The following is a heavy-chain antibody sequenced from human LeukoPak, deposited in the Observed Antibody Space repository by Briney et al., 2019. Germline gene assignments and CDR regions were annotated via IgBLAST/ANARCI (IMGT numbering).Heavy chain of an antibody. CDR2: INQDGSEK. CDR3: ARDYGGSDFDY. Sequence: GGSLRLSCAVSGFSFSAYWMNWVRRAPGKGLEWVANINQDGSEKHYVDSVKGRFTISRDNAKNSLYLQINSLSAEDTAVYYCARDYGGSDFDYWGQGILVTVSS. CDR1: GFSFSAYW. J-gene: IGHJ4*02. D-gene: IGHD3-16*01. V-gene: IGHV3-7*01.